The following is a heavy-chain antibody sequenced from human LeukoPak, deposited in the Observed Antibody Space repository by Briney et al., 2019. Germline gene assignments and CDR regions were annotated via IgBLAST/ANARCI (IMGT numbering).Heavy chain of an antibody. Sequence: GGSLRLSCAASGFTFSSYSMNWVRQAPGKGLEWVSSISSSSSYIYYADSVKGRFTISRDNAKNSLYLQMNSLRAEDTAVYYCARGVVPAAIPVWFDPWGQGTLVTVSS. V-gene: IGHV3-21*01. D-gene: IGHD2-2*02. CDR3: ARGVVPAAIPVWFDP. CDR2: ISSSSSYI. CDR1: GFTFSSYS. J-gene: IGHJ5*02.